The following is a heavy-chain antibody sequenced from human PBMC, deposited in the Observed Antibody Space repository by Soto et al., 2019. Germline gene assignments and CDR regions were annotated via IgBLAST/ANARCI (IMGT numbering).Heavy chain of an antibody. V-gene: IGHV3-11*01. Sequence: VGSLRLSCAASGFTFSDYYMGWIRRAPEKGLEWVSYISYRGDNIYYADSMKGRFTISRDNAKKSLSLQMNSLGAEDTAVYYCARIWRTNPYVDLWGQGTLVTVSS. D-gene: IGHD3-10*02. CDR1: GFTFSDYY. CDR2: ISYRGDNI. J-gene: IGHJ5*02. CDR3: ARIWRTNPYVDL.